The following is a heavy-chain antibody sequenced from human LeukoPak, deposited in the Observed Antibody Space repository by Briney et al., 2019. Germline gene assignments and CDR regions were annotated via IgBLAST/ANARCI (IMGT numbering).Heavy chain of an antibody. D-gene: IGHD3-16*01. J-gene: IGHJ3*02. CDR3: ASGGGGVLGSAFDI. CDR1: GGSISSYY. CDR2: IYTSGST. Sequence: SETLSLTCNVSGGSISSYYWSWIRQPAGKGLEWIGRIYTSGSTNYNPSLKSRVTMSVDTSKNQFSLKLSSVTAADTAVYYCASGGGGVLGSAFDIWGQGTMVTVSS. V-gene: IGHV4-4*07.